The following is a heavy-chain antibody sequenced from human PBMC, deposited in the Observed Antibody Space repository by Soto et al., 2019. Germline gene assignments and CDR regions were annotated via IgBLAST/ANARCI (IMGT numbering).Heavy chain of an antibody. J-gene: IGHJ4*02. D-gene: IGHD3-3*01. Sequence: SLRLSCVGTGLNFDYFAMHWVRQGPGQGLEWVSGITWNSRVLAYADSVKGRVTIFRDNARNSLYLQMDRLLDEDTALYYCAKGRYDFWSPYYFDSWGQGTLVTVSS. CDR2: ITWNSRVL. CDR1: GLNFDYFA. V-gene: IGHV3-9*01. CDR3: AKGRYDFWSPYYFDS.